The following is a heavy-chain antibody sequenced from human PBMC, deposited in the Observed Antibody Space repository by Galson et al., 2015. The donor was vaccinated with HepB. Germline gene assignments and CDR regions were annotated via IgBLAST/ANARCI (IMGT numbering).Heavy chain of an antibody. V-gene: IGHV3-21*01. CDR1: GFTFSSYS. D-gene: IGHD3-10*01. CDR2: ISSSSSYI. J-gene: IGHJ2*01. Sequence: SLRLSCAASGFTFSSYSMNWVRQAPGKGLEWVSSISSSSSYIYYADSVKGRFTISRDNAKNSLYLQMNSLRAEDTAVYYCARAFGFWYFDLWGRGTLVTVSS. CDR3: ARAFGFWYFDL.